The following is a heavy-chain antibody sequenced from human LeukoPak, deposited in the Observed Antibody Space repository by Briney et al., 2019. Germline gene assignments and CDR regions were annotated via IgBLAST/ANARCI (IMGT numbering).Heavy chain of an antibody. CDR1: GYTFTSYD. CDR2: MNPNSGNT. J-gene: IGHJ6*03. V-gene: IGHV1-8*01. CDR3: VKSGXYXSGXRGYYYYYMDV. Sequence: GASVKVSCKASGYTFTSYDINWVRQATGQGLEWMGWMNPNSGNTGYAQKFQGRVTMTRNSSITTAYMELSSLRSEDTAVYYCVKSGXYXSGXRGYYYYYMDVWGKGTTVTVSS. D-gene: IGHD3-10*01.